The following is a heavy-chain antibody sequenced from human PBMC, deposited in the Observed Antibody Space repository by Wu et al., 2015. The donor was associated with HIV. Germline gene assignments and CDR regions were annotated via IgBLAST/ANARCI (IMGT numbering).Heavy chain of an antibody. CDR3: ARSAEVRGVIITYAFDI. CDR1: GCTFTGYY. D-gene: IGHD3-10*01. CDR2: INPNSGGT. V-gene: IGHV1-2*02. Sequence: QVQLVQSGAEVKKPGASVKVSCKTSGCTFTGYYMHWVRQAPGQGLEWMGWINPNSGGTNYAQKFQGRVTMTRDTSISTAYMELSRLRSDDTAVYYCARSAEVRGVIITYAFDIWGQGTMVTVSS. J-gene: IGHJ3*02.